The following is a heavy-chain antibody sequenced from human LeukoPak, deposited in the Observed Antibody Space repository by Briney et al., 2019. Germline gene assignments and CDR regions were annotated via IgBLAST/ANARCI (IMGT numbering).Heavy chain of an antibody. D-gene: IGHD6-13*01. Sequence: ASVKVSCKVSGYTLTELSMHWVRQAPGKGLEWMGGFDPEDGETVYAQKFQGRVTITADESTSTAYMELSSLRSEDTAVYYCARNIAAAGINWFDPWGQGTLVTVSS. CDR1: GYTLTELS. V-gene: IGHV1-24*01. CDR2: FDPEDGET. J-gene: IGHJ5*02. CDR3: ARNIAAAGINWFDP.